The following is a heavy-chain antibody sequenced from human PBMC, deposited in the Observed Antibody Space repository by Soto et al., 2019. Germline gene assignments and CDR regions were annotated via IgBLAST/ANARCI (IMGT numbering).Heavy chain of an antibody. J-gene: IGHJ6*02. D-gene: IGHD6-19*01. V-gene: IGHV4-61*01. CDR3: ARGLSGWSQEHYFYGVDI. CDR2: IYYSGST. CDR1: GASVSSGSYG. Sequence: QVQLQESGPGLVKPSDTLSLTCTVSGASVSSGSYGWSWIRQPPGKELEWLGYIYYSGSTNYNPSHQGRVTIPIDTSKNEFSLKLRSVTAADTAVYYCARGLSGWSQEHYFYGVDIWGQGTTVTVSS.